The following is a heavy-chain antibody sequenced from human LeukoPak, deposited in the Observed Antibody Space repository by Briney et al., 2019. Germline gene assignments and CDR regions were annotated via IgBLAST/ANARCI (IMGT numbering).Heavy chain of an antibody. CDR1: GYSFTSYW. CDR3: ARSWRWLVENWFDP. J-gene: IGHJ5*02. Sequence: GGSLRLSCKGSGYSFTSYWIGWVRQMPGKGLEWMGIIYPGDSDTRYSPSFQGQVTISADKSISTAYLQWSSLKASDTAMYYCARSWRWLVENWFDPWGQGTLVTVSP. D-gene: IGHD6-19*01. V-gene: IGHV5-51*01. CDR2: IYPGDSDT.